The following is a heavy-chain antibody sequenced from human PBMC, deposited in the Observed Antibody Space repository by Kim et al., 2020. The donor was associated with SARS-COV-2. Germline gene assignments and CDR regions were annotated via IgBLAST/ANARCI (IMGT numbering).Heavy chain of an antibody. Sequence: LWSRVTISVDTSKNQFSLKLSSVTAADTAVYYCAGTARVANFDYWGRGALVTVSS. V-gene: IGHV4-30-2*04. CDR3: AGTARVANFDY. J-gene: IGHJ4*02. D-gene: IGHD2-15*01.